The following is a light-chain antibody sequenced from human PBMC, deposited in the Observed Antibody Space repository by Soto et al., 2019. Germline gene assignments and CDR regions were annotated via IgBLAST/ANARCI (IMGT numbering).Light chain of an antibody. V-gene: IGLV4-69*01. Sequence: QSVLTQSPSASASLGASVKLTCTLSSGHSNYAIAWHQQQPEKGPRYLMKLNSDGSHSKGDGIPDRFSGSSSGAERYLTISSLQSEDEADYSCQTWVTGMQIFGGGTKLTVL. CDR2: LNSDGSH. CDR3: QTWVTGMQI. CDR1: SGHSNYA. J-gene: IGLJ2*01.